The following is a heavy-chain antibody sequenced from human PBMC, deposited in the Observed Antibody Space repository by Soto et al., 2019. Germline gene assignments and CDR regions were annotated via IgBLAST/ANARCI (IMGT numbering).Heavy chain of an antibody. V-gene: IGHV3-74*01. D-gene: IGHD5-12*01. J-gene: IGHJ4*02. CDR2: ISSDGSST. CDR1: GFTFSRFW. CDR3: ARDWLESGYDF. Sequence: GGCLRLSCAASGFTFSRFWMPWVRQGPGKEPLWVSRISSDGSSTDYADSVKGRFTISRDNAENMLYLQMSSLRAEDTAVYYCARDWLESGYDFWGQGTQVTVSS.